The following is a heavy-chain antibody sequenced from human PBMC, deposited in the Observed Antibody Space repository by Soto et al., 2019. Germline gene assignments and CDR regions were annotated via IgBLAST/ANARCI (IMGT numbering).Heavy chain of an antibody. CDR3: ARYEYYGSGSYSPYYFDY. D-gene: IGHD3-10*01. CDR2: INHSGST. Sequence: SETLSLTCAVYGGSFSGYYWSWIRQPPGKGLEWIGEINHSGSTNYNPSLKSRVTISVDTSKNQFSLKLSSVTAADTAVYYCARYEYYGSGSYSPYYFDYWGQGPLVTVSS. V-gene: IGHV4-34*01. J-gene: IGHJ4*02. CDR1: GGSFSGYY.